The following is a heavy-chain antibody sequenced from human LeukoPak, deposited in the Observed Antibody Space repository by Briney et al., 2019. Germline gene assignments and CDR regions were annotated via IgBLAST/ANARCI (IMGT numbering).Heavy chain of an antibody. J-gene: IGHJ4*02. D-gene: IGHD3-22*01. CDR1: GFSFSSYW. V-gene: IGHV3-7*01. CDR3: ASSHDSSGDD. CDR2: IKYDGSHK. Sequence: GSLRLSCVASGFSFSSYWMAWVRQAPGKGLEWVANIKYDGSHKYYVDSVKGRFTISRDNAKNSVYLQMNSLRVDDTAVYFCASSHDSSGDDWGQGTMVTVSS.